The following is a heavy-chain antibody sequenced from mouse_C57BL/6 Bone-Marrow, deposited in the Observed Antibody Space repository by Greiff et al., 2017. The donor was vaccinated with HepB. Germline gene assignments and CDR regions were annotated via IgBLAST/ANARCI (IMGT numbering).Heavy chain of an antibody. Sequence: EVQGVESGPVLVKPGPSVKISCKASGFTFTDYYMHWVKQSHGKSLEWIGLVYPYNGGTSYNQKFKGKATLTVDTSSSTAYMELNSLTSEDSAVYYCARFYYGNYWAMDDWGQGTSVTVSS. CDR2: VYPYNGGT. CDR3: ARFYYGNYWAMDD. CDR1: GFTFTDYY. J-gene: IGHJ4*01. D-gene: IGHD2-1*01. V-gene: IGHV1-36*01.